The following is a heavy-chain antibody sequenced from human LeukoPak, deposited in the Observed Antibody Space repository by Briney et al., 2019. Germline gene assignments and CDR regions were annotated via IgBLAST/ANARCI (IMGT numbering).Heavy chain of an antibody. Sequence: ASVKVSSKASGYTFTSYGISWVRQAPGQGLEWMGWISAYNGNTNYAQKLQGRVTMTTDTSTSTAYMELRSLRSDDTAVYYCASGRDGYNYRKIGLDYWGQGTLVTVSS. CDR3: ASGRDGYNYRKIGLDY. J-gene: IGHJ4*02. CDR2: ISAYNGNT. CDR1: GYTFTSYG. V-gene: IGHV1-18*01. D-gene: IGHD5-24*01.